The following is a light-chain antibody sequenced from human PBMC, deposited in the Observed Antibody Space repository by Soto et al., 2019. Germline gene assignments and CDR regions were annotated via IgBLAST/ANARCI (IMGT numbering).Light chain of an antibody. J-gene: IGLJ2*01. V-gene: IGLV2-23*01. Sequence: QSVLTQPASVSGSPGQSITISCTGTNSDVGNYNLVSWYQHHPGKAPKLIIYDGTKRPSGVSNRFSGSKSGNTASLTVSGLQAEDEADYYCGSYAVVFGGGTKLTVL. CDR1: NSDVGNYNL. CDR3: GSYAVV. CDR2: DGT.